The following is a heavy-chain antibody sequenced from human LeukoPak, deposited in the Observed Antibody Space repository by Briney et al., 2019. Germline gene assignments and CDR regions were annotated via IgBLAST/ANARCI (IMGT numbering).Heavy chain of an antibody. CDR3: ARDGSAYDFDY. CDR2: LYSGSSGST. CDR1: GFTFSTHY. Sequence: GGSLRLSCAASGFTFSTHYMSWVRQAPGKRLEWVSVLYSGSSGSTYYADSVKGRFTISRDNSKNTLYLQMNSLRAEDTAVYYCARDGSAYDFDYWGQGTLVTVSS. J-gene: IGHJ4*02. V-gene: IGHV3-66*02. D-gene: IGHD5-12*01.